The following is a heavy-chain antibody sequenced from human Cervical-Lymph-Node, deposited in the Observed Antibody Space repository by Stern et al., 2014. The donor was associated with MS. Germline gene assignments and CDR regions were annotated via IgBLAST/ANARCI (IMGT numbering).Heavy chain of an antibody. D-gene: IGHD3-22*01. CDR2: ISYDGSNR. Sequence: QVQLMQSGGGVVQPGRSLRLSCAASGFIFSSNGMHWVRQAPGKGLEWVAVISYDGSNRYYADSVKGRFTISRDNSKNTLYLQMNSLRAEDTAVYYCAKDRSWESSGYYDYYHYYGMDVWGQGTTVTVSS. CDR3: AKDRSWESSGYYDYYHYYGMDV. J-gene: IGHJ6*02. CDR1: GFIFSSNG. V-gene: IGHV3-30*18.